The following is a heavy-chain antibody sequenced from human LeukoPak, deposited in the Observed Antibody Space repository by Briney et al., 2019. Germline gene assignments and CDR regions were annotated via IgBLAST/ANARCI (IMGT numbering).Heavy chain of an antibody. CDR1: GISFTTSYA. D-gene: IGHD3-10*01. CDR3: ARDRANHYGSGEVYAFDL. J-gene: IGHJ3*01. V-gene: IGHV3-23*01. CDR2: LSGSGDVK. Sequence: GGSLRLSCAAPGISFTTSYAMNWVRQAPGKGLEWVSGLSGSGDVKYYADSVKGRFTISRDKSKNTLYLQMNGLRVDDTAIYYCARDRANHYGSGEVYAFDLWGQGTMVTVSS.